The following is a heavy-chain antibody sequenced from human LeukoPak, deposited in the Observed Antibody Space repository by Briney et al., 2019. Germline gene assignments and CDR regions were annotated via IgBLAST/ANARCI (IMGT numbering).Heavy chain of an antibody. CDR2: ISGGDGST. Sequence: GGSLRLSCAASGFTFSGYAMSWVRQAPGKGLEWVSAISGGDGSTYYADSVKGRFTISRDNSKNTLYLQMSSLRAEDTAVYYCVGEMATTSNFDYWGQGTLVTVSS. V-gene: IGHV3-23*01. D-gene: IGHD5-24*01. CDR1: GFTFSGYA. CDR3: VGEMATTSNFDY. J-gene: IGHJ4*02.